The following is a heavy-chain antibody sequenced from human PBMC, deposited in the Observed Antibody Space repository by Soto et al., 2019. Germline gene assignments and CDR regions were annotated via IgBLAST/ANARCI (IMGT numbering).Heavy chain of an antibody. Sequence: PGGSLRLSCAASGFTFSSYAMGWVRQAPGKGLEWVSAISGSGGSTYYADSVKGRFTISRDNSKNTLYLQMNSLRAEDTAVYYCAKSYDSSGIFDYWGQGTLVTVSS. V-gene: IGHV3-23*01. CDR3: AKSYDSSGIFDY. J-gene: IGHJ4*02. CDR1: GFTFSSYA. CDR2: ISGSGGST. D-gene: IGHD3-22*01.